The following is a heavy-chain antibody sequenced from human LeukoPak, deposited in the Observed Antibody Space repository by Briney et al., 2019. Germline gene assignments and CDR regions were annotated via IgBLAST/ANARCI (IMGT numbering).Heavy chain of an antibody. V-gene: IGHV3-53*01. CDR1: GFTVSSNY. D-gene: IGHD3-3*01. Sequence: PGGSLRLSCAASGFTVSSNYMSWVRQAPGKGLEWVSVIYSGGSTYYADSVKGRFTISRDNSKNTLYLQMNSLRAEDTVVYYCARRGDFWSGSDYWGQGTLVTVSS. CDR2: IYSGGST. CDR3: ARRGDFWSGSDY. J-gene: IGHJ4*02.